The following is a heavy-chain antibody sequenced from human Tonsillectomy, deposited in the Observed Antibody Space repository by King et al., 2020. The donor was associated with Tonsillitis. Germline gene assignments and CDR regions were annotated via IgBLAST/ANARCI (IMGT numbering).Heavy chain of an antibody. J-gene: IGHJ3*01. CDR2: IYPSDSNT. V-gene: IGHV5-51*01. CDR1: GYSFPSFW. D-gene: IGHD5-18*01. Sequence: QLVQSGAEVKKPGESLKISCKGSGYSFPSFWIGWVRQMPGKGLEWMGIIYPSDSNTRYSPSLQGQVTISADKSISIAYLQWRNLKDSDPAMYYFSADAGYSYGGVALELWGQGTMDTVPS. CDR3: SADAGYSYGGVALEL.